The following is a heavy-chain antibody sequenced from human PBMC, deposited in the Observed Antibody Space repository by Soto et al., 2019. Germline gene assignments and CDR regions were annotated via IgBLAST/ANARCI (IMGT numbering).Heavy chain of an antibody. V-gene: IGHV3-23*01. CDR3: AKRATTVPTPGNYFDC. CDR1: GFSFSDYS. D-gene: IGHD2-15*01. J-gene: IGHJ4*02. CDR2: LTRTGTT. Sequence: EVQLLESGRGLIHPGGSLRLSCVASGFSFSDYSMTWVRQGPGRGLEWVATLTRTGTTFYADSVKGRFTISRDNSRNTLSLQMYSLRAEDTARYYCAKRATTVPTPGNYFDCWGQGTLVTVSS.